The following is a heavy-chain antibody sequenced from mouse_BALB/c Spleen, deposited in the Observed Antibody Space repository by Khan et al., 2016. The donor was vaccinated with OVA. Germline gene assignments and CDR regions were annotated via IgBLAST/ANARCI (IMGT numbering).Heavy chain of an antibody. D-gene: IGHD2-10*02. V-gene: IGHV3-2*02. CDR2: ISYSGNT. J-gene: IGHJ2*01. Sequence: EVKLLESGLGLVKPSQSLSLTCTVTGYSITSDYAWNWIRQFPGNKLEWMGHISYSGNTKYNPSLKSRISVTRDTSKNQIFLQLNSVTAEDTATYYCTRVYGEDFDYWGQGTTLTVSS. CDR1: GYSITSDYA. CDR3: TRVYGEDFDY.